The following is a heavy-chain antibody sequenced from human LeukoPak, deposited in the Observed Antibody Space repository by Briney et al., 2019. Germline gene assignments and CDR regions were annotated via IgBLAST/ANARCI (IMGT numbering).Heavy chain of an antibody. J-gene: IGHJ4*02. D-gene: IGHD3-22*01. V-gene: IGHV3-7*01. CDR2: IREDGSEK. CDR3: ARDSSGYQ. Sequence: GGSLRLSCAASGFTFSTYWMSWVRQAPGKGLEWVANIREDGSEKYYGASVKGRFTISRDNAKNSLYLEMNSLRVEDTAVYYCARDSSGYQWGQGTLVTVSS. CDR1: GFTFSTYW.